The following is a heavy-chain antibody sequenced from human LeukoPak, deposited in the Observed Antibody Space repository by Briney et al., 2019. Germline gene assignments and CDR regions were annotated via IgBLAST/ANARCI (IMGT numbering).Heavy chain of an antibody. CDR3: ARSVRGSGWYSWFDP. V-gene: IGHV1-8*01. D-gene: IGHD6-19*01. Sequence: ASVKVSCKASGYTFTSYDINWVRQATGQGLEWMGWMNPNSGNTGYAQKFQGRVTMTRNTSISTAYMELSSLRSEDTAVYYCARSVRGSGWYSWFDPWGQRTLVTVSS. J-gene: IGHJ5*02. CDR1: GYTFTSYD. CDR2: MNPNSGNT.